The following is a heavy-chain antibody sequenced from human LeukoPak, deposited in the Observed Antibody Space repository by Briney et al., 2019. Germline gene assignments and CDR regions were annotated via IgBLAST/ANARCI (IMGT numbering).Heavy chain of an antibody. D-gene: IGHD3-3*01. CDR3: ARLLRRPNWFDP. V-gene: IGHV4-39*01. CDR1: GGSISSSSYY. J-gene: IGHJ5*02. Sequence: AETESLTCTVSGGSISSSSYYWGWIRQPPGKGLEWIGSIYYSGSTYNNPSLKSRVTISVDTSKNQFSLKLSSVTAADTAVYYCARLLRRPNWFDPWGQGTLVSVSS. CDR2: IYYSGST.